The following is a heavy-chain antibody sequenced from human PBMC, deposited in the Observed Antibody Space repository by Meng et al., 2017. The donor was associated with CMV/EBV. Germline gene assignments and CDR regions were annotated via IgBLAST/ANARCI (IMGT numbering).Heavy chain of an antibody. Sequence: ETLSLTCAASGFTFSSYALSWVRQAPGKGLEWVSVIYSGGSSTYYADSVKGRFTISRDNSKNTLYLQMNSLRAEDTAVYYCAKDSGSYPFDYWGQGTLVTVSS. CDR1: GFTFSSYA. CDR3: AKDSGSYPFDY. D-gene: IGHD1-26*01. V-gene: IGHV3-23*03. CDR2: IYSGGSST. J-gene: IGHJ4*02.